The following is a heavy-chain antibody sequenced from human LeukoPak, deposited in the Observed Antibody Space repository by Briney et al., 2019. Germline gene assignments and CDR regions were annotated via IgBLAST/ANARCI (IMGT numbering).Heavy chain of an antibody. D-gene: IGHD3-16*01. CDR1: GFTFSDYA. CDR2: ISGSGEST. V-gene: IGHV3-23*01. J-gene: IGHJ4*02. CDR3: AKRHDILGGKYYFDY. Sequence: PGGSLRLSCAASGFTFSDYAMTWVRQAPGKGLEWVSDISGSGESTYYADSVEGRFTISRDNSKNTLHLQRNSLRVEDTALYYCAKRHDILGGKYYFDYWGQGALVTVSS.